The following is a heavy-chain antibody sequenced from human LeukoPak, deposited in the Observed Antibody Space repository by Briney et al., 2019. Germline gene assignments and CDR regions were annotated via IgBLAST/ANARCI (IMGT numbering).Heavy chain of an antibody. D-gene: IGHD5-18*01. CDR3: AKEKPRYSYGTGSFDY. Sequence: GGSLRLSCAASGFTFSSYGMHWVRQAPGKGLEWVAVISYDGSNKYYADSVKGRFTISRDNSKNTLYLQMNSLRAEDTAVYYCAKEKPRYSYGTGSFDYWGQGTLVTVSS. V-gene: IGHV3-30*18. CDR1: GFTFSSYG. J-gene: IGHJ4*02. CDR2: ISYDGSNK.